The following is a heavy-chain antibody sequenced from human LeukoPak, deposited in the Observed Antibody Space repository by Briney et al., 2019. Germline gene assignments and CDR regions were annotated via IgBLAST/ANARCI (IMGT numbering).Heavy chain of an antibody. CDR1: GLTFSSYW. V-gene: IGHV3-7*01. CDR3: ARVGYNYDNDY. CDR2: IKQDGSEK. J-gene: IGHJ4*02. D-gene: IGHD3-22*01. Sequence: GGSLRLSCAASGLTFSSYWMSWVRQAPGKGLEWVANIKQDGSEKYYVDSVKGRFTISRDNARNSLYLQMNSLRAEDTAVYYCARVGYNYDNDYWGQGTLVTVSS.